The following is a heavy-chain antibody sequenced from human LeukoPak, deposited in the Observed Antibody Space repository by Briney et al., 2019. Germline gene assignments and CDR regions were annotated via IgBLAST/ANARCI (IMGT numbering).Heavy chain of an antibody. J-gene: IGHJ3*02. Sequence: ASETLSLTCTVSGGSISSGDYYWSWIRQPPGKGLEWIGYIYYSGSTYYNPSLKSRVTISVDTSKNQFSLKLSSVTAADTAVYYCARAPNDYSNASDIWGQGTMVTVSS. V-gene: IGHV4-30-4*01. D-gene: IGHD4-11*01. CDR2: IYYSGST. CDR1: GGSISSGDYY. CDR3: ARAPNDYSNASDI.